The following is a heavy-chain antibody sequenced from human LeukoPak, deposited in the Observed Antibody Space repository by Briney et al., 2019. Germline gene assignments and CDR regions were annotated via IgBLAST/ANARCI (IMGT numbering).Heavy chain of an antibody. CDR1: GFTFDDYG. V-gene: IGHV3-20*04. J-gene: IGHJ3*02. CDR2: INWNGGST. Sequence: GGSLRLSCAASGFTFDDYGMSWVRHAPGKGLEWVSGINWNGGSTGYADSVKGRFTISRDNAKNSLYLQMNSLRAEDTASYYCARVRGAMDAFDIWGQGTMVTVSS. D-gene: IGHD3-10*01. CDR3: ARVRGAMDAFDI.